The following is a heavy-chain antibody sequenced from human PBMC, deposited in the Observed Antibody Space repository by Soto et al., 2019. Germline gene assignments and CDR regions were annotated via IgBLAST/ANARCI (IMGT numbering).Heavy chain of an antibody. CDR1: GYTFTSDG. CDR2: MNPNSGNT. V-gene: IGHV1-8*02. D-gene: IGHD5-18*01. CDR3: ARMRIQLWFSNWFDP. Sequence: ASVKVACKAAGYTFTSDGISWVRQAPGQGLEWMGWMNPNSGNTGYAQKFQGRVTISVDTSKNQFSLKLSSVTAADTAVYYCARMRIQLWFSNWFDPWGQGTLVTVSS. J-gene: IGHJ5*02.